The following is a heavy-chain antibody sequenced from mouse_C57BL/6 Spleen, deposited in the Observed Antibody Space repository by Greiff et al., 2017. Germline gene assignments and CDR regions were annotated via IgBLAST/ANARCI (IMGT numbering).Heavy chain of an antibody. Sequence: VQLQQPGAELVRPGSSVKLSCKASGYTFTSYWMHWVKQRPIQGLEWIGNIDPSNSETHYNQKFKDKATLTVDKSSSTAYMQLSSLTSEDSAVYYCARDQGYYYFDYWGQGTTRTVSS. J-gene: IGHJ2*01. CDR1: GYTFTSYW. CDR2: IDPSNSET. CDR3: ARDQGYYYFDY. V-gene: IGHV1-52*01. D-gene: IGHD2-3*01.